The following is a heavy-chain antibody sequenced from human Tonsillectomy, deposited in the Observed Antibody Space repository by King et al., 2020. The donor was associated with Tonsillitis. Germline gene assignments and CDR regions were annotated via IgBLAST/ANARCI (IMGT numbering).Heavy chain of an antibody. J-gene: IGHJ6*02. CDR2: ISYDGSNN. D-gene: IGHD3-10*01. V-gene: IGHV3-30*18. CDR3: AKGYGSGNYYYHFGMDV. Sequence: VQLVESGGGVVQPGRSLRLSCAASGFTFSSYGMHWVRQAPGKGLEWVAVISYDGSNNYYADSVKGRFTISRDISNNTLYLQMNSLRAEDTAVYYCAKGYGSGNYYYHFGMDVWGQGTTVTVSS. CDR1: GFTFSSYG.